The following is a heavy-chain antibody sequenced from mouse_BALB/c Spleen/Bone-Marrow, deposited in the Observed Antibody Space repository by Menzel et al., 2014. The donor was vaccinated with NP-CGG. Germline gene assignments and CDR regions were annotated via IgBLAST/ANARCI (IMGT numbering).Heavy chain of an antibody. D-gene: IGHD2-14*01. J-gene: IGHJ2*01. V-gene: IGHV1-9*01. CDR2: ILPGSGST. CDR1: GYTFSSYW. Sequence: VQLQQSGAELMKPGASVKISCKATGYTFSSYWIEWVKQRPGHGLEWIGEILPGSGSTNYNEKFKGKATFTADTSSNTAYMQLSSLTSEDSAVYYCARGGVRGKDYSDYWGQGTTLTVSS. CDR3: ARGGVRGKDYSDY.